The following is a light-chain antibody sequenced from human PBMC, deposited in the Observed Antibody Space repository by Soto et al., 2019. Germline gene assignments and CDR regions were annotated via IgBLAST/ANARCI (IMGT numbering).Light chain of an antibody. V-gene: IGKV1-9*01. J-gene: IGKJ4*01. CDR1: QGISSN. CDR2: AAS. Sequence: DIQLTQSPAFLSASVGDRVTITCRASQGISSNLAWYQHKPGKAPKLLIYAASTLQSGVPSRFSGRGSGTEFTLAISCLQPEDFATYYCQQLNSYPLTFGGGTKVEIK. CDR3: QQLNSYPLT.